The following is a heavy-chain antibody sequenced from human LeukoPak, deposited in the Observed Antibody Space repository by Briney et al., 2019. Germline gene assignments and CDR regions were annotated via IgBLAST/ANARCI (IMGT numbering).Heavy chain of an antibody. V-gene: IGHV1-69*04. J-gene: IGHJ4*02. CDR3: ATRYSGSYYVG. CDR2: IIPILGIA. CDR1: GGTFSSYA. Sequence: ASVKVSCTASGGTFSSYAISWVRQAPGQGLEWMGRIIPILGIANYAQKFQGRVTITADKSTSTAYMELSSLRSEDTAVYYCATRYSGSYYVGWGQGTLVTVSS. D-gene: IGHD1-26*01.